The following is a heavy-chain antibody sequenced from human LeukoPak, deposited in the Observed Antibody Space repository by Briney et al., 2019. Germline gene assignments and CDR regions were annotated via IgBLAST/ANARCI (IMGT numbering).Heavy chain of an antibody. CDR1: GGSISSYY. CDR3: ARGSTYCSGGSCYSDWFDP. D-gene: IGHD2-15*01. CDR2: IYYSGST. J-gene: IGHJ5*02. Sequence: SETLSLTCTVSGGSISSYYWGWIRQPPGKGLEWIGYIYYSGSTNYNPSLKSRVTISVDTSKNQFSLKLSSVTAADTAVYYCARGSTYCSGGSCYSDWFDPWGQGTLVTVSS. V-gene: IGHV4-59*01.